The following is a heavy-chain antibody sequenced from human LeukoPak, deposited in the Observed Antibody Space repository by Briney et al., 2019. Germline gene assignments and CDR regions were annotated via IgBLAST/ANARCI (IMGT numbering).Heavy chain of an antibody. CDR3: AKAPSRLAAPGLYYFDY. CDR2: ISSSSSTI. CDR1: GFTFSRYN. D-gene: IGHD6-25*01. Sequence: PGGSLRLSCAASGFTFSRYNMNWVRQAPGKGLEWVSYISSSSSTIYYADSVRGRFTISRDNSKNTLNLQMNSLRAEDTALYYCAKAPSRLAAPGLYYFDYWGQGTLVTVSS. J-gene: IGHJ4*02. V-gene: IGHV3-48*01.